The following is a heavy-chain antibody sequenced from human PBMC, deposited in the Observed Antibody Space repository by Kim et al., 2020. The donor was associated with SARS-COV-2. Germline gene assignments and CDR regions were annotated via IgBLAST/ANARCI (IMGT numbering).Heavy chain of an antibody. J-gene: IGHJ4*01. Sequence: ASVKVSCKTSGYSFSDFSIHWVRQAPGQRLEWLGWISPGNGNTRYSDNFQDRVTITLNTSASTAYVDLSSLTIEDTAVYFCAIDKGDGVLPAATVGLDYW. CDR3: AIDKGDGVLPAATVGLDY. D-gene: IGHD2-21*02. V-gene: IGHV1-3*01. CDR2: ISPGNGNT. CDR1: GYSFSDFS.